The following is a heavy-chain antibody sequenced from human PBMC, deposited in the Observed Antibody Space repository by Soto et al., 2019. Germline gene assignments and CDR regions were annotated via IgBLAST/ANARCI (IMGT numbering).Heavy chain of an antibody. CDR2: MNPNSGNT. CDR1: GYTFTIYY. Sequence: ASVKVSCKASGYTFTIYYINWVRQATGQGLEWMGWMNPNSGNTGYAQKFQGRVTMTRNTSISTAYMELSSLRSEDTAVYYCAKGSDSSAWPFDSWGQGTLVSVSS. J-gene: IGHJ4*02. V-gene: IGHV1-8*01. CDR3: AKGSDSSAWPFDS. D-gene: IGHD3-22*01.